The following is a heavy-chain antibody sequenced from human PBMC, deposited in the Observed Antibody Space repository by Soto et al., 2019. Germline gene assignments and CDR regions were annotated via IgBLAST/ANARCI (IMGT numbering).Heavy chain of an antibody. CDR1: GYSIRNQY. CDR3: ARDKRLYYGMDV. V-gene: IGHV4-59*11. J-gene: IGHJ6*02. Sequence: SETLSLTCTVSGYSIRNQYWSWIRRPPGKGLEWIGYIYRSGSTKYNPSLESRLTISGHTSKNQFSLKLTSVTAADTAVYYCARDKRLYYGMDVWGQGTTVTVSS. CDR2: IYRSGST.